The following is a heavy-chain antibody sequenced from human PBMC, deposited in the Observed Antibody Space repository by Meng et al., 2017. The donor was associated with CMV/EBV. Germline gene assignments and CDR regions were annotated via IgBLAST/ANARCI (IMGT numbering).Heavy chain of an antibody. CDR3: ARDQVLYDFWSGYYYYGMDV. J-gene: IGHJ6*02. D-gene: IGHD3-3*01. Sequence: LKISCAASGFTFSSYWMSWVRQAPGKGLEWVANIKQDGSEKYYVDSVKGRFTISRDNAKNSLYLQMNSLRAEDTAVYYCARDQVLYDFWSGYYYYGMDVWGQGTTVTVSS. V-gene: IGHV3-7*01. CDR2: IKQDGSEK. CDR1: GFTFSSYW.